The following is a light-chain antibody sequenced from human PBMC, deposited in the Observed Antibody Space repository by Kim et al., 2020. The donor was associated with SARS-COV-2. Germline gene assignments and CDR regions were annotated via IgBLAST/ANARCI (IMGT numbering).Light chain of an antibody. CDR3: QQSYSTLLT. J-gene: IGKJ4*01. CDR1: QSSSSY. Sequence: ASVGDRVTITCRASQSSSSYLNWYQQKPGKAPKLLIYAASSLQSGVPSRFSGSGSGTDFTLTISSLQPEDFATYYCQQSYSTLLTFGGGTKVDIK. CDR2: AAS. V-gene: IGKV1-39*01.